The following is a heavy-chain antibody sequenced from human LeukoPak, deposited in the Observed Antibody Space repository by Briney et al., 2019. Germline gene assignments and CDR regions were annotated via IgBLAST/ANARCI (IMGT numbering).Heavy chain of an antibody. Sequence: GGSLRLSCAASGFTFSDYFMSWIRQAPGKGLEWVSYISSSGSTIYYADSVKGRFTIPRDNAKNSLYLQMNSLTAEDTAVYYCARVEYSSSWQIVYYFDYWGQGTLVTVSS. CDR2: ISSSGSTI. J-gene: IGHJ4*02. D-gene: IGHD6-13*01. CDR1: GFTFSDYF. CDR3: ARVEYSSSWQIVYYFDY. V-gene: IGHV3-11*04.